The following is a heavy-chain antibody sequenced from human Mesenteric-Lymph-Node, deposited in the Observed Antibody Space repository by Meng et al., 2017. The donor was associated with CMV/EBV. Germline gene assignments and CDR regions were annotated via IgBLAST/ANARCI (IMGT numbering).Heavy chain of an antibody. J-gene: IGHJ4*02. CDR1: GFTFSSYW. CDR3: ARLDIRFLEEQDY. CDR2: IKQDGSEK. Sequence: GGSLRLSCAASGFTFSSYWMSWVRQAPGKGLEWVANIKQDGSEKYYVDSVKGRFTISRDNAKNSLYLQMNSLRAEDTAVYYCARLDIRFLEEQDYWGQGTLVTVSS. V-gene: IGHV3-7*01. D-gene: IGHD3-3*01.